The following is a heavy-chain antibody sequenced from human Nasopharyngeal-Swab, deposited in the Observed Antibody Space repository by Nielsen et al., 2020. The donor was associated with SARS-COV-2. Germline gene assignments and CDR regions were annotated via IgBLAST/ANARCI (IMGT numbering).Heavy chain of an antibody. J-gene: IGHJ4*02. CDR3: AGDRSVTSGGYFDY. CDR1: GFTFHDYT. CDR2: ISWDATSI. D-gene: IGHD3-10*01. V-gene: IGHV3-43*01. Sequence: GESLKISCAVSGFTFHDYTMHWVRQAPGKGLEWVSLISWDATSIYYADSVKGRFTISRDNSKNSLYLQMSSLSAEDTALYYCAGDRSVTSGGYFDYWGQGTLVTVSS.